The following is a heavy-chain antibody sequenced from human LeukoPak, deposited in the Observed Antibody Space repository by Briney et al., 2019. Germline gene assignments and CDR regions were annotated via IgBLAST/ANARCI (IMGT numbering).Heavy chain of an antibody. CDR1: GYSFTSYG. CDR2: ISAYNGKT. CDR3: ARVRESSPSPNWFDP. D-gene: IGHD6-6*01. J-gene: IGHJ5*02. V-gene: IGHV1-18*01. Sequence: GASVKVSCKASGYSFTSYGLNWVRQAPGQGLEWMGWISAYNGKTFYAQKFQGRVTITADESTSTAYMELSSLRSEDTAVYYCARVRESSPSPNWFDPWGQGTLVTVSS.